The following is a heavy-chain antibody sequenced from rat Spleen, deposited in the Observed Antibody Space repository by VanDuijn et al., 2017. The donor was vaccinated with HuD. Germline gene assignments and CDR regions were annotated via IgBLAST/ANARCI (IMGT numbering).Heavy chain of an antibody. J-gene: IGHJ2*01. Sequence: EVQLQESGPGLVRPSQSLSLTCSVTGHSIASSYRWNWIRKFPGNKLEWMGYINSAGSTNYNPSLKSRISITRDTSKNQFFLQVNSVTTEDTGTYYCARSVGTYYYVFAYWGQGVMVTVSS. D-gene: IGHD1-12*02. CDR1: GHSIASSYR. CDR3: ARSVGTYYYVFAY. CDR2: INSAGST. V-gene: IGHV3-3*01.